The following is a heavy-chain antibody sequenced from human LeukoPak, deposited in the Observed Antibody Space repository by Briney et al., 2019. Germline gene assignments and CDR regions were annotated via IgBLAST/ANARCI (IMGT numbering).Heavy chain of an antibody. V-gene: IGHV3-48*01. CDR2: ISSSSTTI. J-gene: IGHJ4*02. CDR3: ARAMTTEANDY. CDR1: GFTFRSYS. D-gene: IGHD4-11*01. Sequence: GGSLRLSCAVSGFTFRSYSMNWVRQAPGKGLEWVSYISSSSTTIYYADSVKGRFTISRDNAKNSLYLQMNSLKVEDTAVHYCARAMTTEANDYWGQGTLVTVSS.